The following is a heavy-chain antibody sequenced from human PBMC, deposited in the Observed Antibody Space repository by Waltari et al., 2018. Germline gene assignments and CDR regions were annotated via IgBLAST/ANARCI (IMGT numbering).Heavy chain of an antibody. D-gene: IGHD2-21*02. J-gene: IGHJ4*02. CDR3: ARRRVTYDY. CDR2: IYHSGST. CDR1: GYSISSGYY. V-gene: IGHV4-38-2*01. Sequence: QVQLQESGPGLVKPSETLSLTCAVSGYSISSGYYWGWIRQPPGKGLEWIGSIYHSGSTYYNPSLKSRVTISVDTSKNQFSLKLSSVTAADTAVYYCARRRVTYDYWGQGTLVTVSS.